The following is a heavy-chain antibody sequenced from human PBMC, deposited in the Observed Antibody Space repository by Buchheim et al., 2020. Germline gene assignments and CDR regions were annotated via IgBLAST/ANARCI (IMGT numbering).Heavy chain of an antibody. CDR3: AKVDTAMGYYFYALDV. Sequence: QVQLVESGGDVVQPGRSLRLSCAASGFIFSSYGIHWVRQAPGKGLEWVGIISYDGINKYYADSVKGRFTISRDNSKNTLYLQMNSLRPEDSAVYDCAKVDTAMGYYFYALDVWGQGTT. V-gene: IGHV3-30*18. CDR1: GFIFSSYG. J-gene: IGHJ6*02. CDR2: ISYDGINK. D-gene: IGHD5-18*01.